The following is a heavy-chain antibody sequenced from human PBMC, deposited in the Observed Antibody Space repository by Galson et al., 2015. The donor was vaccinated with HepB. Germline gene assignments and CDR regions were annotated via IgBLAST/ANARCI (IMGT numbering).Heavy chain of an antibody. CDR1: GFTFSSYS. J-gene: IGHJ4*02. V-gene: IGHV3-21*01. D-gene: IGHD2-21*02. Sequence: SLRLSCAASGFTFSSYSMNWVRQAPGKGLEWVSSISSSSSYIYYADSVKGRFTISRDNAKNSLYLQMNSLRAEDTAVYYCARDPYCGGDCTDYWGQGTLVTVSS. CDR3: ARDPYCGGDCTDY. CDR2: ISSSSSYI.